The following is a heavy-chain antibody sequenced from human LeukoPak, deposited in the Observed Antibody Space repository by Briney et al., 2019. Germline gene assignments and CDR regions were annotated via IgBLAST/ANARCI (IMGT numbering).Heavy chain of an antibody. D-gene: IGHD6-13*01. CDR2: ISSSSSYI. J-gene: IGHJ4*02. CDR3: ARTPSIAAAGIFDY. CDR1: GFTFSSYS. V-gene: IGHV3-21*01. Sequence: GGSLRLSCAASGFTFSSYSMNWVRQAPGKGLEWVSSISSSSSYIYYADSVKGRFTISRDNAKNSLYLQMNSLRAEDTAVYYCARTPSIAAAGIFDYWGQGIVVTVSS.